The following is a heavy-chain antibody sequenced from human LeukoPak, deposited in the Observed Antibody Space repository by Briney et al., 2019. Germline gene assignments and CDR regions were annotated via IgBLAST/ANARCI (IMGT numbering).Heavy chain of an antibody. Sequence: SETLSLTCSVSGGSISSTSCYWGWIRQPPGKGLEWIGGIYYSGGTYYNPSLKSRVTISVDTSKNQFSLKLSSVTAADTAVYYCARGMDYYDSSGYYPLFAYWGQGTLVTVSS. V-gene: IGHV4-39*07. D-gene: IGHD3-22*01. J-gene: IGHJ4*02. CDR1: GGSISSTSCY. CDR2: IYYSGGT. CDR3: ARGMDYYDSSGYYPLFAY.